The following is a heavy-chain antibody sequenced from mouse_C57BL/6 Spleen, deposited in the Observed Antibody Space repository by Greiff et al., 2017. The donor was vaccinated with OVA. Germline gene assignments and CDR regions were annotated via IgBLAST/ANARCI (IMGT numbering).Heavy chain of an antibody. J-gene: IGHJ2*01. CDR1: GYTFTSYR. CDR2: IDPNSGGT. D-gene: IGHD2-5*01. Sequence: QVQLQQPGAELVKPGASVKLSCKASGYTFTSYRMHWVKQRPGRGLEWIGRIDPNSGGTKYNEKFKSKATLTVDKPSSTAYMQLSSLTSEDSTVSYSARNTNAYCSKFAYFDYWGQGTTLTVSS. V-gene: IGHV1-72*01. CDR3: ARNTNAYCSKFAYFDY.